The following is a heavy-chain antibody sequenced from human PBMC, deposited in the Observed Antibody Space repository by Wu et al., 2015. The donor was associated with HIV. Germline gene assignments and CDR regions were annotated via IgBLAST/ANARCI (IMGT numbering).Heavy chain of an antibody. Sequence: QVQLMQSGAEVKKPGSSVKVSCKASGYTFTSYGISWVRQAPGQGLEWMGWISAYNGNTNYAQKLQGRVTMTRDTSINTAYMELSRLSHDDTALYYCARDPGGIYYYYYYMDVWGRGTTVTVSS. V-gene: IGHV1-18*01. CDR2: ISAYNGNT. D-gene: IGHD2/OR15-2a*01. J-gene: IGHJ6*03. CDR1: GYTFTSYG. CDR3: ARDPGGIYYYYYYMDV.